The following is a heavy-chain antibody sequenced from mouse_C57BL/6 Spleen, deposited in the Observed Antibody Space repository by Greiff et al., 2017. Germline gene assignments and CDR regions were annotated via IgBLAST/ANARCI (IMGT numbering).Heavy chain of an antibody. D-gene: IGHD2-12*01. CDR3: ARDDGEAWFAY. V-gene: IGHV1-42*01. Sequence: VQLQQSGPELVKPGASVKISCKASGYSFTGYYMNWVKQSPEKSLEWIGELNPSTGGTTYNQKFKAKATLTVDKSSSTAYMQLMILTSADSAVYCCARDDGEAWFAYWGQGTLVTVSA. J-gene: IGHJ3*01. CDR1: GYSFTGYY. CDR2: LNPSTGGT.